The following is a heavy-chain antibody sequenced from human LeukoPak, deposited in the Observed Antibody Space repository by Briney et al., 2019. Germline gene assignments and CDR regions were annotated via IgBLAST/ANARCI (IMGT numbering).Heavy chain of an antibody. V-gene: IGHV3-30*18. CDR1: GFTFSSYG. CDR2: ISYDGSNK. J-gene: IGHJ4*02. Sequence: GGSLRLSCAASGFTFSSYGMHWVRQAPGKGLEWVAVISYDGSNKYYADSVKGRSTISRDNSKNTLYLQMNSLRAEDTAVYYCAKDRYYDSSGYSPASDYWGQGTLVTVSS. D-gene: IGHD3-22*01. CDR3: AKDRYYDSSGYSPASDY.